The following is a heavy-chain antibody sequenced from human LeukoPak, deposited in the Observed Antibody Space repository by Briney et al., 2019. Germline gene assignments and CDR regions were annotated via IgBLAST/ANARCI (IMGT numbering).Heavy chain of an antibody. D-gene: IGHD2-2*01. Sequence: SVKVSCKASGGTFSSYAISWVRQAPGQGLEWMGGIIPIFGTANYAQKFQGRVTITADESTSTAYMELSSLRSEDTAVYYCARGIVVVPAATHYYYGMDVWGKGTTVTVSS. V-gene: IGHV1-69*13. CDR2: IIPIFGTA. CDR3: ARGIVVVPAATHYYYGMDV. CDR1: GGTFSSYA. J-gene: IGHJ6*04.